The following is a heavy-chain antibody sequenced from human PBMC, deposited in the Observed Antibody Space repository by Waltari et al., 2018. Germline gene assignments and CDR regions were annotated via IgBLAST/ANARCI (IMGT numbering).Heavy chain of an antibody. V-gene: IGHV4-4*07. CDR1: GGSISSHF. Sequence: QVQLQESGPGLVKPSETLSLTCTISGGSISSHFWSWLRQPAGKGLGWIGRIYTTGSTNFNPSHKSRVTMSIDTSKNQFSLNLSSVTAADTAVYYCARGQSTRGSYGWFDPWGQGTLVTVSS. CDR2: IYTTGST. J-gene: IGHJ5*02. CDR3: ARGQSTRGSYGWFDP. D-gene: IGHD1-26*01.